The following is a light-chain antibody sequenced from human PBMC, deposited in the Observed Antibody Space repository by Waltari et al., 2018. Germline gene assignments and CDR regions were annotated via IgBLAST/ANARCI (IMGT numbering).Light chain of an antibody. CDR3: QHHLRLPAT. CDR2: PSS. CDR1: ESISRY. Sequence: EIVLTQSTGTLALSTVNGTTLSCRASESISRYLDWYQKKPGRAPRLLIYPSSSRATGNADRFSGSGLGTDFSITISILEPEDFAVYYCQHHLRLPATFGQGTKVEIK. J-gene: IGKJ1*01. V-gene: IGKV3-20*01.